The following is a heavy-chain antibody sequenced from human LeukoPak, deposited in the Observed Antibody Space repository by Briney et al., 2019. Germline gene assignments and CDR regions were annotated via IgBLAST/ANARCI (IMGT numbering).Heavy chain of an antibody. CDR1: GGSISSYF. V-gene: IGHV4-59*08. CDR3: ARHDVVAGAFFDY. CDR2: IYNTGST. D-gene: IGHD6-19*01. Sequence: SETLSLTCTVSGGSISSYFWSWIRQPPGKGLEWIGYIYNTGSTNNNPSPKSRVTISVDTSKNQFSLKLSSVTAADTAVYFCARHDVVAGAFFDYWGQGALVTVSS. J-gene: IGHJ4*02.